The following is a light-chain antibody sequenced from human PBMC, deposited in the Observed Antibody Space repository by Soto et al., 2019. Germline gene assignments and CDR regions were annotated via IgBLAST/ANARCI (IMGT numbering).Light chain of an antibody. Sequence: QSVVTQEPARTGSPGGPATLTCGTIMGNVSSAHYPFWIQQSPGHAPKTLIFDASNKHSWTPARFSGSFLGGKAALTLSGAQPEDEADYYCFLSYSGTNWVFGGGTKLTVL. J-gene: IGLJ3*02. CDR2: DAS. CDR3: FLSYSGTNWV. V-gene: IGLV7-46*01. CDR1: MGNVSSAHY.